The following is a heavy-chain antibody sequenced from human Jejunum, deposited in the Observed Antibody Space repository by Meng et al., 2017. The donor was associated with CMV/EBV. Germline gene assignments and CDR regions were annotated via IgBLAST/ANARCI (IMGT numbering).Heavy chain of an antibody. CDR1: FSLNSDA. D-gene: IGHD3-3*01. V-gene: IGHV3-30*04. J-gene: IGHJ6*02. CDR3: ARDLESEQRDHGLDV. CDR2: IASDGTKK. Sequence: FSLNSDAIHWVRKAPGKGLEWVASIASDGTKKDYADSVKGRFTISRDNSKNMIYVQMISLRPEDTAVYYCARDLESEQRDHGLDVWGQGTTVTVSS.